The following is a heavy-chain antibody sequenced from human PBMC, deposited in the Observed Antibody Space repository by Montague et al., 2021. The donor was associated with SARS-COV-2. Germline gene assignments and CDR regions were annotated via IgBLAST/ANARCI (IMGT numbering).Heavy chain of an antibody. D-gene: IGHD3-3*01. CDR1: GGSISSYY. V-gene: IGHV4-59*01. J-gene: IGHJ4*02. Sequence: SETLSLTCTVSGGSISSYYWSWTRQPPGKGLEWIGYIYYSGSTNYNPSLKSRVTISVDTSKNQFSLKLSSVTAADTAVYYCARYYYDFWSGYYSHYYFDYWGQGTLVTVSS. CDR3: ARYYYDFWSGYYSHYYFDY. CDR2: IYYSGST.